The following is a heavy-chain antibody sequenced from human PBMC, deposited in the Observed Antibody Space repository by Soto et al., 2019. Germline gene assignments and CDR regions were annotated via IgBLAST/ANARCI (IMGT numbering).Heavy chain of an antibody. CDR3: ARPPGYISDWYYFDL. CDR2: ISPKSGGT. J-gene: IGHJ4*02. D-gene: IGHD2-21*02. V-gene: IGHV1-2*02. CDR1: GYSFMDYS. Sequence: SAKASCKASGYSFMDYSLSWVRQAPGQGFEWMGRISPKSGGTNYAQKFEGRVTMTWDTSLNTAYMELSSLISEDTAVYYCARPPGYISDWYYFDLWGQGTLVTVSS.